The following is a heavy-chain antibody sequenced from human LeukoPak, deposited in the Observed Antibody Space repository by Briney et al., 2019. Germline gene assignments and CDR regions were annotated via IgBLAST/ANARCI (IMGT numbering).Heavy chain of an antibody. Sequence: GGSPRLSCAASGFTFDDYGMSWVRQAPGKGLEWVSGINWNGGSTGYADSVKGRFTISRDNAKNSLYLQMNSLRAEDTALYYCARALCSGGSCYGYMDVWGKGTTVTVSS. J-gene: IGHJ6*03. V-gene: IGHV3-20*04. CDR1: GFTFDDYG. CDR2: INWNGGST. D-gene: IGHD2-15*01. CDR3: ARALCSGGSCYGYMDV.